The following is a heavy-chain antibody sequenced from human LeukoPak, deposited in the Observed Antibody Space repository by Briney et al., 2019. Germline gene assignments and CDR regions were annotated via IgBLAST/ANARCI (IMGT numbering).Heavy chain of an antibody. V-gene: IGHV3-30*04. J-gene: IGHJ4*02. D-gene: IGHD6-19*01. Sequence: PGGSPRLSCAASGFTFSSYAMHWVRQAPGKGLEWVAVISYDGSNKYYADSVKGRFTISRDNSKNTLYLQMNSLRAEDTAVYYCARDHLAVAGTYYFDYWGQGTLVTVSS. CDR3: ARDHLAVAGTYYFDY. CDR2: ISYDGSNK. CDR1: GFTFSSYA.